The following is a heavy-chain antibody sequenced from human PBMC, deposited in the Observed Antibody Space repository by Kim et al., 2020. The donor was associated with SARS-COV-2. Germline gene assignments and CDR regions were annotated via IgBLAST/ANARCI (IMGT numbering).Heavy chain of an antibody. V-gene: IGHV1-24*01. D-gene: IGHD6-13*01. J-gene: IGHJ5*02. CDR3: ATGPGIAAAGGWFDP. Sequence: AKKFQGRVTMTEDTSTDTAYMELSSLRSEDTAVYYCATGPGIAAAGGWFDPWGQGTLVTVSS.